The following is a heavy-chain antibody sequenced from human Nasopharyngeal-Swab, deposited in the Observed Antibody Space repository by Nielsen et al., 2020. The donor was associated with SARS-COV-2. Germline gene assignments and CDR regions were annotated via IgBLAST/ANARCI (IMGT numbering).Heavy chain of an antibody. CDR2: IRSKAYGGTT. V-gene: IGHV3-49*03. J-gene: IGHJ6*03. Sequence: GESLKISCTASGFTFGDYAMSWFRQAPGKGLEWVGFIRSKAYGGTTEYAASVEGRFTISRDDSKNIAYLQMNSLTTEDTAVYYCTRDFPFSVDTATRGYMDVWGKGTTITVSS. CDR1: GFTFGDYA. D-gene: IGHD5-18*01. CDR3: TRDFPFSVDTATRGYMDV.